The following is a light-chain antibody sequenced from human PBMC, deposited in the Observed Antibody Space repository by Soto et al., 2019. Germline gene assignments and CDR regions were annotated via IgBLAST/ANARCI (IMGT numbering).Light chain of an antibody. CDR3: SSYAANYNVV. CDR2: DNN. J-gene: IGLJ2*01. V-gene: IGLV1-51*01. CDR1: SSNIGNNY. Sequence: QSVLTQPPSVSAAPGQKVTISCSGSSSNIGNNYVSWYQQLPGTAPKLLIYDNNKRPSGIPDRFSGSKSGTSATLTVSGLQAEDEADYYCSSYAANYNVVFGGGTKVTVL.